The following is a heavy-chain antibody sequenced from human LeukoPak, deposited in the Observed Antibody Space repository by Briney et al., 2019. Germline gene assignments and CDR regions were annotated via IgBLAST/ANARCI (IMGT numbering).Heavy chain of an antibody. CDR1: GGSISSYY. Sequence: SETLSLTCTVSGGSISSYYWSWIRQPPGKGLEWIGYIYYSGSTNYNPSLKSRVTISVDTSKNQFSLKLSSVTAADTAVYYCARDRQGYYGSGNWFDPWGQGTLVTVSS. V-gene: IGHV4-59*12. CDR3: ARDRQGYYGSGNWFDP. CDR2: IYYSGST. D-gene: IGHD3-10*01. J-gene: IGHJ5*02.